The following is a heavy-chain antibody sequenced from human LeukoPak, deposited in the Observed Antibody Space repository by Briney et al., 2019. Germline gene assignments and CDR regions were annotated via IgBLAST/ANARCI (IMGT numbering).Heavy chain of an antibody. CDR3: AKSFRGFSYGKIDY. Sequence: GGSLRLSCAGSGFTFSAYAMSWVRQAPGKGLEWVSAISDSGGGTNYADSVKGRFTISRDNAKNSLYLQMNSLRAEDTAVYYCAKSFRGFSYGKIDYWGQGTLVTVSS. J-gene: IGHJ4*02. CDR1: GFTFSAYA. V-gene: IGHV3-23*01. D-gene: IGHD5-18*01. CDR2: ISDSGGGT.